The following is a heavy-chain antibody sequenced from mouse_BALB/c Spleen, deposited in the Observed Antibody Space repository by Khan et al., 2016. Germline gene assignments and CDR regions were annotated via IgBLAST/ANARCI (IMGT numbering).Heavy chain of an antibody. V-gene: IGHV1-80*01. CDR3: ARGYYGDPEYFDV. J-gene: IGHJ1*01. CDR1: GYAFSSYW. CDR2: IYPGDGDT. D-gene: IGHD2-13*01. Sequence: QVQLQQSGTELVRPGSSVKISCKASGYAFSSYWMNWVKQRPGQGLEWIGQIYPGDGDTNYNGKFKGKATLTADKSSAYIQLSSLTSEDSAVYFYARGYYGDPEYFDVWGAGTTVTVSS.